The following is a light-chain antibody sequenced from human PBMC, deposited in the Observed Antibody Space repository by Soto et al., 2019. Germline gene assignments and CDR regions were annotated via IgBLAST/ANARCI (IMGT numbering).Light chain of an antibody. CDR3: QQYENLPT. CDR1: QNINNY. CDR2: DAS. V-gene: IGKV1-33*01. J-gene: IGKJ5*01. Sequence: DIQMTQSPSSLSASVGDRVTITCQASQNINNYLNWYQQKPGRAPKLLIYDASNLEAGVPSTFRGSGSGTDFTFTISRLKPEDIATYYCQQYENLPTFGPGTRL.